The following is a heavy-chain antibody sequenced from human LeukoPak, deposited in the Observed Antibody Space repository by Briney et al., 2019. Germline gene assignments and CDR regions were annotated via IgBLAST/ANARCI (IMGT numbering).Heavy chain of an antibody. CDR2: IYPGDSDT. Sequence: GESLKISCKGSGYSFTSYWIGWVRQMPGKGLEWMGIIYPGDSDTRYSPSFQGQVTISADKSISTAYLQWSSLKASDTVMYYCARTRSTIIAAAGTPDYWGQGTLVTVSS. D-gene: IGHD6-13*01. CDR3: ARTRSTIIAAAGTPDY. V-gene: IGHV5-51*01. J-gene: IGHJ4*02. CDR1: GYSFTSYW.